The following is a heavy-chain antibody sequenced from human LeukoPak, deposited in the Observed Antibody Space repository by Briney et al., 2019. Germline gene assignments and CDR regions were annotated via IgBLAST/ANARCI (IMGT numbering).Heavy chain of an antibody. CDR1: GFTFSSYW. V-gene: IGHV3-7*01. CDR3: ARALAVAGTGY. D-gene: IGHD6-19*01. Sequence: GGSLRLSCAASGFTFSSYWMSWVRQAPGKGLEWVAKIKEDGSEKYYVDSVKGRFTISRDNAKNSLYLQMNSLRVEDTAVYYCARALAVAGTGYWGQGTLVTVSS. CDR2: IKEDGSEK. J-gene: IGHJ4*02.